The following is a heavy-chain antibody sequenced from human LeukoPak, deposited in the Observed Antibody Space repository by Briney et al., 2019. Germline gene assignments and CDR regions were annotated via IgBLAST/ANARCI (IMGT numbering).Heavy chain of an antibody. CDR2: INPNSGGT. J-gene: IGHJ4*02. V-gene: IGHV1-2*02. CDR1: GYTFTGYY. Sequence: ASLKVSCKASGYTFTGYYMHWVRQAPGQGLEWMRWINPNSGGTNYAQKFQGRVSMTSDTSISTVYMELSRLRSDDTAVYYCSREDYWGQGTLVTVYS. CDR3: SREDY.